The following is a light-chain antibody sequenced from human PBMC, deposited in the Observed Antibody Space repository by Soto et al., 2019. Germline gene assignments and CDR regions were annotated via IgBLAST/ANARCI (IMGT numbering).Light chain of an antibody. CDR3: QQYNSYS. CDR1: QSISSW. Sequence: DIQMTQSPSTLSASVGDRVTITCRASQSISSWLAWYQQKPGKAPKLLIYDASSLESGVPSRFSGSGSGTEFTLTISSLQPDDFATYYCQQYNSYSFDGETKVEIK. V-gene: IGKV1-5*01. J-gene: IGKJ4*01. CDR2: DAS.